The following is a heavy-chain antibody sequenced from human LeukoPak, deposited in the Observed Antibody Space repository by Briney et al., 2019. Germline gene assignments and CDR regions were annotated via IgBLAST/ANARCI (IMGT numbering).Heavy chain of an antibody. Sequence: PGGSLRLSCAASGFTFSDYYMSWIRQAPGKGLEWVSYISSSGSTIYYADSVKGRFTISRDNAKNSLYLQMNSLRAEDTAVYYCAKDDRAAATPAEYFQHWGQGTLVTVSS. CDR3: AKDDRAAATPAEYFQH. CDR1: GFTFSDYY. D-gene: IGHD6-13*01. J-gene: IGHJ1*01. CDR2: ISSSGSTI. V-gene: IGHV3-11*01.